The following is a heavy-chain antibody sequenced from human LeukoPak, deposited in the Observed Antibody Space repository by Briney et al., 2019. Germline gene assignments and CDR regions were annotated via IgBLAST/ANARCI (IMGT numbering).Heavy chain of an antibody. CDR1: GFTFSPFG. Sequence: PGGSLRLSCSAFGFTFSPFGMHWVRQAPGKGLEYVSAINGNGDSTYYADSVRGRFTISRDNSRNTLYLQMNSLRAEDTAVYYCAKSYSGSYFRLFDSWGQGTLVTVSS. V-gene: IGHV3-64D*09. CDR2: INGNGDST. CDR3: AKSYSGSYFRLFDS. J-gene: IGHJ4*02. D-gene: IGHD1-26*01.